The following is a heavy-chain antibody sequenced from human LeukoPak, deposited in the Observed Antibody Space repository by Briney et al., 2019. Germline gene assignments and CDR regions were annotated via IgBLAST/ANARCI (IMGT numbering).Heavy chain of an antibody. J-gene: IGHJ4*02. CDR3: VRRAGGYSHPYDY. CDR1: GFTFSTYG. D-gene: IGHD4-23*01. Sequence: GGSLRLSCAASGFTFSTYGMHWVRQAPGKGLEWVAFIWSDGSNKYYADSVKGRYTISRDNSKNTLYLQMNSLRAEDTAVYYCVRRAGGYSHPYDYWGQGILVTVSS. V-gene: IGHV3-33*01. CDR2: IWSDGSNK.